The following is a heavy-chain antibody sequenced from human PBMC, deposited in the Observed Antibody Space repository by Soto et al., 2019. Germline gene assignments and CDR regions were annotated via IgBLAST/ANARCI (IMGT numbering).Heavy chain of an antibody. V-gene: IGHV1-2*02. Sequence: ASVKVSCKASGYTFTDYYIHWVRLAPGQGLDWMGWINPKSGLTSHAQNFRGRVTMTRDTSISTVYMELNRLTSDDRAIYYCARRDRSGSFDYWGHGTQVTVS. CDR2: INPKSGLT. CDR3: ARRDRSGSFDY. J-gene: IGHJ4*01. D-gene: IGHD5-12*01. CDR1: GYTFTDYY.